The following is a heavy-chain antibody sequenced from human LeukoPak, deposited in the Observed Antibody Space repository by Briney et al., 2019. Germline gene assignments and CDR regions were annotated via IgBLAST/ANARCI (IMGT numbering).Heavy chain of an antibody. CDR2: IYYTGST. D-gene: IGHD5-18*01. CDR1: GGSISNFN. J-gene: IGHJ4*02. V-gene: IGHV4-59*08. Sequence: PSETLSLTCTVSGGSISNFNWSWIRQPPGRGLEWIGYIYYTGSTDYNPSLKSRVTISLDTSKNQFSLMLNSVTAADTAVYYCARAGNSYYKGYYFDFWGQGTLVTVSS. CDR3: ARAGNSYYKGYYFDF.